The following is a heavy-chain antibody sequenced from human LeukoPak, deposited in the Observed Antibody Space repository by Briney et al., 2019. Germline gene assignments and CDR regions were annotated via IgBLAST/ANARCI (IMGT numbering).Heavy chain of an antibody. J-gene: IGHJ4*02. CDR3: ARQLYGSDY. CDR2: VNHSGYT. Sequence: SETLSLTCGVSGVSFSTYYWSWIRQSPEKGLEWIGGVNHSGYTNYNPSLKSRVTISVDTSKNQFSLKLRSVTAADTAIYYCARQLYGSDYWGQGTLVTVSS. V-gene: IGHV4-34*01. CDR1: GVSFSTYY. D-gene: IGHD4-17*01.